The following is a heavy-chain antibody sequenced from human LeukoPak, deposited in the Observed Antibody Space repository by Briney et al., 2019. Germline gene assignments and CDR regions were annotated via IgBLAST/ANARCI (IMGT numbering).Heavy chain of an antibody. J-gene: IGHJ4*02. V-gene: IGHV3-30*04. Sequence: PGRSLRLSCAASGFTFSSYAMHWVRQAPGKGLEWVAVISYDGSNKYYADSVKGRFTISRDNSKNTLYLQMNSLRAEDTAVYYCARGGQWLAHYFDYWGQGILLTVSS. CDR3: ARGGQWLAHYFDY. D-gene: IGHD6-19*01. CDR2: ISYDGSNK. CDR1: GFTFSSYA.